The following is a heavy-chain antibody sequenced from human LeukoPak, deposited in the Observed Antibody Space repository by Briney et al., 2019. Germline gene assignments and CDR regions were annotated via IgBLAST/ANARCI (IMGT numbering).Heavy chain of an antibody. CDR1: GFTFSSYA. Sequence: PGGSLRLSCAASGFTFSSYAMSWVRLAPGKGLEWVSAISGSGGSTYYADSVKGRFTISRDNSKNTLYLQMNSLRAEDTAVYYCAKVTMVRGVIRAFDYWGQGTLVTVSS. D-gene: IGHD3-10*01. CDR2: ISGSGGST. CDR3: AKVTMVRGVIRAFDY. J-gene: IGHJ4*02. V-gene: IGHV3-23*01.